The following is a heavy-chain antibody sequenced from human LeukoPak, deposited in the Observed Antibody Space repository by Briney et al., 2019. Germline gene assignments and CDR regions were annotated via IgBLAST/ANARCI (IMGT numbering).Heavy chain of an antibody. CDR3: ARHPSEWELLRNDAFDI. D-gene: IGHD1-26*01. CDR2: ISGSGGST. Sequence: GGSLRLSCAASGFTFSSYAMSWVRQAPGKGLEWVSAISGSGGSTYYADSVKGRFTISRDNSKNTLYLQMNSLRAEDTAVYYCARHPSEWELLRNDAFDIWGQGTMVTVSS. J-gene: IGHJ3*02. CDR1: GFTFSSYA. V-gene: IGHV3-23*01.